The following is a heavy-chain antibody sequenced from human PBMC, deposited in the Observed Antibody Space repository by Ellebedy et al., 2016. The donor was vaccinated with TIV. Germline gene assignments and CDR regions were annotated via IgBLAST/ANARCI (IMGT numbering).Heavy chain of an antibody. J-gene: IGHJ4*02. D-gene: IGHD2-2*01. Sequence: GESLKISXAASGFTFSSYAMHWVRQAPGKGLEWVAVISYDGSNKYYADSVKGRFTISRDNSKNTLYLQMNSLRAEDTAVYYCEGVVVVPAAMHFVNYWGQGTLVTVSS. CDR3: EGVVVVPAAMHFVNY. CDR2: ISYDGSNK. V-gene: IGHV3-30-3*01. CDR1: GFTFSSYA.